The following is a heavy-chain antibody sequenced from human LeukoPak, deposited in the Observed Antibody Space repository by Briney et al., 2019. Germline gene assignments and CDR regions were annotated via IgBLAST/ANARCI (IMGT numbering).Heavy chain of an antibody. V-gene: IGHV3-11*04. D-gene: IGHD2-2*01. Sequence: GGSLRLSCVASGFTFSDYYMSWIRQAPGKGLEWVSYISSSGNTIKYADSVKGRFTFSRDNAKNSLYLQMNSLRVEDTAVYYCARDGAPDAHCSSASCAIRWGQGTLVTVSS. J-gene: IGHJ4*02. CDR3: ARDGAPDAHCSSASCAIR. CDR1: GFTFSDYY. CDR2: ISSSGNTI.